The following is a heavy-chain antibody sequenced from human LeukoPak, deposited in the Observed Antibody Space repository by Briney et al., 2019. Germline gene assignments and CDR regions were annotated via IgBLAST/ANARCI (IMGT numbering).Heavy chain of an antibody. CDR3: ATHPWANEWFGDMGGYYFDY. V-gene: IGHV3-53*01. Sequence: GGSLRLSCAASGFTVSSNYMSWVRQAPGKGLEWVSVIYCGGSTYYADSVKGRFTISRDNSKNTLYLQMNSLRAEDTAVYYCATHPWANEWFGDMGGYYFDYWGQGTLVTVSS. CDR2: IYCGGST. D-gene: IGHD3-10*01. J-gene: IGHJ4*02. CDR1: GFTVSSNY.